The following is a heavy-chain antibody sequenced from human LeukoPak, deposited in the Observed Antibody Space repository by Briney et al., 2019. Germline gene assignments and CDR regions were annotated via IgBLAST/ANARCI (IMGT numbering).Heavy chain of an antibody. CDR3: AKGFEQWLTYFDF. J-gene: IGHJ4*02. D-gene: IGHD6-19*01. CDR2: TSGSGGTT. V-gene: IGHV3-23*01. CDR1: GFTFSSYA. Sequence: GGSLRLSCAASGFTFSSYAMSWVRQAPGKGLEWVSATSGSGGTTYYADSVKGRFTISRDNSKNTLYLQMNSLRADDTAVYYCAKGFEQWLTYFDFWGQGTLVTVSS.